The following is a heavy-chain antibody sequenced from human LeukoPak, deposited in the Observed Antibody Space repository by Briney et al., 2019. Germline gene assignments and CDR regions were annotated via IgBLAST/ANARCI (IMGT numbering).Heavy chain of an antibody. V-gene: IGHV3-48*04. CDR3: ASSDTLSY. D-gene: IGHD1-26*01. CDR2: ISSSSSTI. J-gene: IGHJ4*02. Sequence: GGSLRLSCAASGFTFSSYSMNWVRQAPGKGLEWVSYISSSSSTIYYADSVKGRFTISRDNAKNSLYLQMNSLRAEDTAVYYCASSDTLSYWGQGTLVTVSS. CDR1: GFTFSSYS.